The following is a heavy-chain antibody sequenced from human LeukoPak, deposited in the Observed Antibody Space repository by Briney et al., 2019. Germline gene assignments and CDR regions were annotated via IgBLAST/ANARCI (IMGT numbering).Heavy chain of an antibody. Sequence: PSETLSLTCAVSGGSISSSNWWSWVRQPPGKGLEWIGEIYHSGSTNYNPSLKSRVTISVDKSKNQFSLKLSSVPAADTAVYYCAVQYYYGSGSYYGRLDYWGQGTLVTVSS. V-gene: IGHV4-4*02. CDR1: GGSISSSNW. D-gene: IGHD3-10*01. J-gene: IGHJ4*02. CDR2: IYHSGST. CDR3: AVQYYYGSGSYYGRLDY.